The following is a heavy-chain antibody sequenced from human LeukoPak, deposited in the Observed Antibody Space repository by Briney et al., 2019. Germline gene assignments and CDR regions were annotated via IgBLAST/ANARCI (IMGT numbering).Heavy chain of an antibody. Sequence: GGSLRLSCAASGFTFSSYEMNWVRQAPGKGLEWVSYISSSGSTIYYADSVKGRFTISRDNAKNSLYLQMNSLRAEDTAVYYCARDLPYYYDSRDAFDIWGQGTMVTVSS. CDR2: ISSSGSTI. D-gene: IGHD3-22*01. CDR3: ARDLPYYYDSRDAFDI. V-gene: IGHV3-48*03. CDR1: GFTFSSYE. J-gene: IGHJ3*02.